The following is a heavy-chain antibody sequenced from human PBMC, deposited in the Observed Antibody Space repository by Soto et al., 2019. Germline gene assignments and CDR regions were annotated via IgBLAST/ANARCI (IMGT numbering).Heavy chain of an antibody. Sequence: NPSETLSLTCAVSGGSISSGGYSWSWIRQPPGKGLEWIGYIYHSGSTYYNPSLKSRVTISVDRSKNQFSLKLSSVTAADTAVYYCARVGVVTDAFDIWGQGTMVTVSS. CDR3: ARVGVVTDAFDI. V-gene: IGHV4-30-2*01. CDR1: GGSISSGGYS. D-gene: IGHD2-21*02. J-gene: IGHJ3*02. CDR2: IYHSGST.